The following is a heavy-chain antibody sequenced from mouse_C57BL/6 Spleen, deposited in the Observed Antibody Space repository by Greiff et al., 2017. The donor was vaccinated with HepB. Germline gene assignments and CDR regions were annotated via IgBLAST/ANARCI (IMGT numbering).Heavy chain of an antibody. Sequence: VKLMESGAELMKPGASVKLSCKATGYTFTGYWIEWVKQRPGHGLEWCGEVLTGSGSTDYNEKFKGKATLTADTSSNTAYMQLSSLTTDDSASYYCARGSWERYFDGWGTGTTVTVSS. D-gene: IGHD4-1*01. CDR1: GYTFTGYW. CDR3: ARGSWERYFDG. J-gene: IGHJ1*03. CDR2: VLTGSGST. V-gene: IGHV1-9*01.